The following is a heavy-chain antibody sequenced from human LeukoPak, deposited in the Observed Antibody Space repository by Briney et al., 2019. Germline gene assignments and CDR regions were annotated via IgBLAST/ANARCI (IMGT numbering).Heavy chain of an antibody. V-gene: IGHV1-2*06. D-gene: IGHD6-19*01. J-gene: IGHJ4*02. CDR1: GYSFSGFF. CDR3: ARVSMVVAGLLDY. CDR2: IIPNNRDT. Sequence: ASVRVSCKASGYSFSGFFIHWVRQAPGQGLEWMGRIIPNNRDTIYAQKFQGRVTMTRDTSISTAYMELSRLRSDDTAVYYCARVSMVVAGLLDYWGQGTLLTVSS.